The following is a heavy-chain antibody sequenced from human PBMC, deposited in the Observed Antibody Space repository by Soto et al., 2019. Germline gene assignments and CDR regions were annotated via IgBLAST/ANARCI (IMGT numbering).Heavy chain of an antibody. CDR2: LYHIGST. CDR3: ARGPYYYDSSGYYYYPDWYFDL. Sequence: KPSETLSLTCAVSGYSISSGNYWAWIRQPPGRGLEWIGSLYHIGSTHYNTSLKSRVTISVDTSKNHFSLELSSVTAADTAVYYCARGPYYYDSSGYYYYPDWYFDLWGRGTLVTVSS. D-gene: IGHD3-22*01. V-gene: IGHV4-38-2*01. J-gene: IGHJ2*01. CDR1: GYSISSGNY.